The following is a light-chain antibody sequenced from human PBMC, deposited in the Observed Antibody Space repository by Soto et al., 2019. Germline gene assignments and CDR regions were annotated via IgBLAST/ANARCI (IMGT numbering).Light chain of an antibody. CDR1: QNINNW. CDR3: QQYNSYSWT. CDR2: EAF. V-gene: IGKV1-5*03. J-gene: IGKJ1*01. Sequence: DIQMTQSPSILSASVGDRVTITCRASQNINNWLAWYQQKPGKAPRLLIYEAFSLESGVPSRFGGSVSGTEFTLTISSLQPDDFATYFCQQYNSYSWTFGQGTKVDI.